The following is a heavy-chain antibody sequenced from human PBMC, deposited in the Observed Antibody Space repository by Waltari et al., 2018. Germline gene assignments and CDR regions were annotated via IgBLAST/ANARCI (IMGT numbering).Heavy chain of an antibody. J-gene: IGHJ6*02. V-gene: IGHV5-10-1*03. D-gene: IGHD3-10*01. Sequence: EVQLVQSGAEVKKPGESLRISCKGSGYSFTSYWISWVRQMPGKGLEWMGDVDLSDSDTKYSPSFQGHVTISADKSISTAYLQWSSMKASDTAMYYCARQDYYGSGSYYYYYGMDVWGQGTTVTVSS. CDR3: ARQDYYGSGSYYYYYGMDV. CDR1: GYSFTSYW. CDR2: VDLSDSDT.